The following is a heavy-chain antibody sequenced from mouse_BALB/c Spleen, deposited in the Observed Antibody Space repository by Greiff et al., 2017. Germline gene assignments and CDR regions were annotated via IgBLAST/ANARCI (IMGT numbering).Heavy chain of an antibody. V-gene: IGHV4-1*02. Sequence: EVKLMESGGGLVQPGGSLKLSCAASGFDFSRYWMSWVRQAPGKGLEWIGEINPDSSTINYTPSLKDKFIISRDNAKNTLYLQMSKVRSEDTALYYCARRGITAAWFAYWGQGTLVTVSA. CDR1: GFDFSRYW. CDR2: INPDSSTI. D-gene: IGHD2-4*01. CDR3: ARRGITAAWFAY. J-gene: IGHJ3*01.